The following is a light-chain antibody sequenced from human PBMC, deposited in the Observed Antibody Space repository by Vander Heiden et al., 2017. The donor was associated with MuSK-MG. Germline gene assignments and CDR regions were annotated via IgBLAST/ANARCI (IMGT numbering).Light chain of an antibody. CDR1: QDIINY. CDR2: SAS. Sequence: DIQMTQSPSSLSASVGDRVTITCRASQDIINYLAWFQQKPGEAPRSLIYSASTFQTGVPSRFSGSGSGTDFTLTISGLHPEDFATYYCQQYNTYPRTFGQGTRVEIK. V-gene: IGKV1-16*01. CDR3: QQYNTYPRT. J-gene: IGKJ1*01.